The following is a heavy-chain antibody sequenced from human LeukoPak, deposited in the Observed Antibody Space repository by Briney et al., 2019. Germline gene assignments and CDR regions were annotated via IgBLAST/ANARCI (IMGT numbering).Heavy chain of an antibody. J-gene: IGHJ4*02. D-gene: IGHD6-13*01. CDR3: AKDLRPSDIAAAGTVADY. V-gene: IGHV3-23*01. CDR1: GFTFSSYA. CDR2: ISGSGGST. Sequence: PGGSLRLSCAASGFTFSSYAMSWVRQAPGKGLEWVSAISGSGGSTYYADSVKGRFTISRDNSKNTLYLQMNSLRAEDTAVYYCAKDLRPSDIAAAGTVADYWGQGTLVTVSS.